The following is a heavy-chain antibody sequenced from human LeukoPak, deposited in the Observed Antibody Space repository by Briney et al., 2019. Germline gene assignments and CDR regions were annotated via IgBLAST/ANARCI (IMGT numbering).Heavy chain of an antibody. CDR2: INDSGST. J-gene: IGHJ6*03. Sequence: SETMSLTCAVCGGSFSGYYWSWIRQPPGKRLDWVGEINDSGSTNYNPSFQGRVTISVDTSKDQFSLKLSSVTAADTAVYYGARGGTYYYYYMDVWGKGTTVTVSS. CDR1: GGSFSGYY. D-gene: IGHD1-1*01. V-gene: IGHV4-34*01. CDR3: ARGGTYYYYYMDV.